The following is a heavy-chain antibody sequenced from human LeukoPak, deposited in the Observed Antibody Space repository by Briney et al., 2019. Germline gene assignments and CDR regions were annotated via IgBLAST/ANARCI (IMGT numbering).Heavy chain of an antibody. J-gene: IGHJ4*02. V-gene: IGHV3-23*01. CDR1: GFTFSSYA. CDR3: ATAAGTSETQAPSDY. Sequence: GGSLRLSCAASGFTFSSYAMSWVRQAPGKGLEWLSAISGSGGSTYYADSVKGRFTISRDNSKNTLYLQMNSLRAEDTAVYYCATAAGTSETQAPSDYWGQGTLVTVSS. CDR2: ISGSGGST. D-gene: IGHD6-13*01.